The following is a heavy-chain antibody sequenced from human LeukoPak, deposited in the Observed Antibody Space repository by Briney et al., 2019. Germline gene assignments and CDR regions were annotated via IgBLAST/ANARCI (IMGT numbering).Heavy chain of an antibody. CDR2: ISIGTSFI. CDR1: GFTFSSYN. Sequence: GGSLRLSCAASGFTFSSYNMNWVRQAPGKGLEWVAYISIGTSFIYYADSVKGRFTISRDNAKNSLYLQVNSLRAEDTAVYYCSRSPTFRGWFDPWGQGTLVTVSS. V-gene: IGHV3-21*01. D-gene: IGHD2/OR15-2a*01. CDR3: SRSPTFRGWFDP. J-gene: IGHJ5*02.